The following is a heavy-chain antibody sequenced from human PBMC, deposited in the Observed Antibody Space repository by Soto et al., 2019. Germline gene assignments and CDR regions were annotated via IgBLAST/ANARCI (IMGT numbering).Heavy chain of an antibody. Sequence: DVQLVESGGGLIQPGESLRLSCAAFGLTVSGKKYVAWVRQAPGKGLEWVSALYDVDGSFYADSVKGRFTTSSDSSKTTVYLQMDGLRPEDTALYYCASWHEREHAYDVWGQGTTVTVSS. CDR2: LYDVDGS. V-gene: IGHV3-53*01. D-gene: IGHD1-1*01. CDR1: GLTVSGKKY. J-gene: IGHJ3*01. CDR3: ASWHEREHAYDV.